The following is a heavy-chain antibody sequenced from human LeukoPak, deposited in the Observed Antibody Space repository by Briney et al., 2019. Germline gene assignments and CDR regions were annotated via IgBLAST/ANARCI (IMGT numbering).Heavy chain of an antibody. D-gene: IGHD2-15*01. J-gene: IGHJ3*02. Sequence: PGGSLRLSCAASGFTFSSYWMSWVRQAPGKGLEWVANIKQDGSEKYYVDSVKGRFTISRDNSKNTLYLQMNSLRAEDTAVYYCASPVRVVVLAFDIWGQGTMVTVSS. CDR1: GFTFSSYW. CDR2: IKQDGSEK. V-gene: IGHV3-7*01. CDR3: ASPVRVVVLAFDI.